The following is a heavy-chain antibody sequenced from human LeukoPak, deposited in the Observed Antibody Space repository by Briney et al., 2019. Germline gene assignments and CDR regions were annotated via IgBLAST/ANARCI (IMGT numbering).Heavy chain of an antibody. J-gene: IGHJ4*02. CDR2: IIPIFGTA. CDR1: GGTFSSYA. CDR3: ARELPPDDILDY. V-gene: IGHV1-69*01. D-gene: IGHD3-9*01. Sequence: SVTVSCKASGGTFSSYAISWVRQAPGQGLEWMGGIIPIFGTANYAQKFQGRVTITADESTSTAYMELSSLRSEDTAVYYCARELPPDDILDYWGQGTLVTVSS.